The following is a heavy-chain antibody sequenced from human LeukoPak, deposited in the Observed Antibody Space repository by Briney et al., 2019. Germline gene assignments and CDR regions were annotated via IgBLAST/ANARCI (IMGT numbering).Heavy chain of an antibody. Sequence: ETLSLTCAVYGGSFSGYYWSWIRQPPGKGLEWVGRIKSKTDGGTTDYAAPVKGRFTISRDDSKNTLYLQMNSLKTEDTAVYYCTTDRGAGSLLYYFDYWGQGTLVTVSS. CDR1: GGSFSGYY. J-gene: IGHJ4*02. CDR2: IKSKTDGGTT. CDR3: TTDRGAGSLLYYFDY. D-gene: IGHD1-26*01. V-gene: IGHV3-15*01.